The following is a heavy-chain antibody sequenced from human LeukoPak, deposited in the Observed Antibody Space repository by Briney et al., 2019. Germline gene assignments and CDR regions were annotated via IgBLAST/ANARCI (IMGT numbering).Heavy chain of an antibody. CDR1: GYTFTGYY. CDR3: AKCGVGATTGCWFDP. CDR2: INPNSGGT. V-gene: IGHV1-2*02. J-gene: IGHJ5*02. Sequence: GASVKVSCKASGYTFTGYYMHWVRQAPGQGLEWMGWINPNSGGTNYAQKFQGRVTMTRDTSISTAYMELSRLRSDDTAVYYCAKCGVGATTGCWFDPWGQGTLVTVSS. D-gene: IGHD1-26*01.